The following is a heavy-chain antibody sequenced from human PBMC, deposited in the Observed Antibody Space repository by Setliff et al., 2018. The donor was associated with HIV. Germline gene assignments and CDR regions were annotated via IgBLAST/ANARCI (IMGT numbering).Heavy chain of an antibody. CDR3: ARLGEHDTGDLDV. V-gene: IGHV4-4*02. CDR2: IYDNGNT. Sequence: SETLSLTCTVPGDSIGSTNWWSWVRQPPGKGLEWIGQIYDNGNTNYNPSLKGRVTISTDKSKNQFSLKLTSVTAADSAVYYCARLGEHDTGDLDVWGKGTTVTVSS. CDR1: GDSIGSTNW. J-gene: IGHJ6*04. D-gene: IGHD1-1*01.